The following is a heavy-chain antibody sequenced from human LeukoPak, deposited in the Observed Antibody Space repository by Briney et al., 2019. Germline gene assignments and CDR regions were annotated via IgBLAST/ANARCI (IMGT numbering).Heavy chain of an antibody. CDR2: INPNSGGT. Sequence: ASVKVSCKASGYTFTGYYMHWVRQAPGQGLEWMGRINPNSGGTNHAQKFQGRVTMTRDTSISTAYMELSRLRSDDTAVYYCARGQPYGDYNYFDPWGQGTLVTVSS. CDR1: GYTFTGYY. V-gene: IGHV1-2*06. CDR3: ARGQPYGDYNYFDP. D-gene: IGHD4-17*01. J-gene: IGHJ5*02.